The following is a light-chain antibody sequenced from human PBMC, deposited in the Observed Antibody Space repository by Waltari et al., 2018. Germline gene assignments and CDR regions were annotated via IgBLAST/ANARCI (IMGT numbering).Light chain of an antibody. Sequence: SYELTQPPSVSVSPGQTARITCSGNALPKKYAYWYQQKSGQAPVLVIYEDSKRPSGIPGRVSGSSSGTMATLTISGAQVEDEGDYYCYSTDSSGNHRVFGGGTKVLVL. J-gene: IGLJ3*02. CDR3: YSTDSSGNHRV. CDR1: ALPKKY. CDR2: EDS. V-gene: IGLV3-10*01.